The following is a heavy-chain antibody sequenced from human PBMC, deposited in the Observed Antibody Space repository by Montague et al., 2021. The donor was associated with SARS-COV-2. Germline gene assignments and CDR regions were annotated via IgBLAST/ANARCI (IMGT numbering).Heavy chain of an antibody. CDR2: IYVSGNV. CDR1: GGSISNYF. J-gene: IGHJ6*02. V-gene: IGHV4-4*08. CDR3: AAQTDYYYYSLDV. Sequence: SETLSLTCAVSGGSISNYFWSWIWKHPARGQERIAFIYVSGNVDNNPYLKSRVTILVDTFKNQFALKLSSVTAAATAVYYCAAQTDYYYYSLDVWGQGTTATVS.